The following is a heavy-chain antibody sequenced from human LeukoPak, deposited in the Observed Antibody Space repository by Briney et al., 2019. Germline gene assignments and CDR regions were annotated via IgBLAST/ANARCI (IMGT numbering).Heavy chain of an antibody. CDR3: ARDLYGYCSGGGCYSFDY. Sequence: GGSLRLSCAASGFXFSSYSMNWVRQAPGKGLEWVSSISSSSSYIYYADSVKGRFTISRDNAKNSLYLQMNSLRAEDTAVYYCARDLYGYCSGGGCYSFDYWGQGTLVTVSS. CDR2: ISSSSSYI. J-gene: IGHJ4*02. D-gene: IGHD2-15*01. V-gene: IGHV3-21*01. CDR1: GFXFSSYS.